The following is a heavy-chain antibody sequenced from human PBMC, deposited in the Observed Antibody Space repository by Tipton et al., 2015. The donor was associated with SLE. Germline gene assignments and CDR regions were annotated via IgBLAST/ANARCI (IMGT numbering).Heavy chain of an antibody. Sequence: SLRLSCAASGFTFSSYGMHWVRQAPGKGLEWVAVIWYDGSNKYYADSVKGRFTISRDNSKNTLYLQMNSLRAEDTAVYYCAKDHYEFWSGEGAMDVWGKGATVTISS. J-gene: IGHJ6*03. CDR3: AKDHYEFWSGEGAMDV. CDR1: GFTFSSYG. CDR2: IWYDGSNK. D-gene: IGHD3-3*01. V-gene: IGHV3-30*18.